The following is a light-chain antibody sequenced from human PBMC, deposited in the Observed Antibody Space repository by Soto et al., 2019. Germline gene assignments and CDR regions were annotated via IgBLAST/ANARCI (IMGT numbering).Light chain of an antibody. CDR1: QSISGY. CDR3: QQYNSYPWT. Sequence: DIQMTQSPSSLSAPVGDRVTITCRASQSISGYLNWYQQKPGKAPKLLIYDASSLESGVPSRFSGSGSGTEFTLTISSLQPDDFATYYCQQYNSYPWTFGQGTKVDIK. J-gene: IGKJ1*01. CDR2: DAS. V-gene: IGKV1-5*01.